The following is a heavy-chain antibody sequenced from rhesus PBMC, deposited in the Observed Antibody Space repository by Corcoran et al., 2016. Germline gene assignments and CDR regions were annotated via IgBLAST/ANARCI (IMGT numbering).Heavy chain of an antibody. Sequence: QVQLQESGPGLVKPSETLSLTCAVSGGSISSSNWWSWIRQPPGKGLEWIGYISGSSGSTYYNPSLKSRVTISKDTSKNQFSLKLSSVTAADTAVYYCARDYSGSYYYFWGQGVLVTVSS. CDR3: ARDYSGSYYYF. V-gene: IGHV4S19*01. CDR2: ISGSSGST. CDR1: GGSISSSNW. J-gene: IGHJ4*01. D-gene: IGHD3-16*01.